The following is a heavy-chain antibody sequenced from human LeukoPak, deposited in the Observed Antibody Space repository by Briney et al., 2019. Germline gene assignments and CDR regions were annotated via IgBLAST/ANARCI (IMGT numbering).Heavy chain of an antibody. D-gene: IGHD4-23*01. CDR2: IASDGRST. Sequence: GGSLRLSCAASGFTFSSYWMNWVRQAPGKGLVWVSRIASDGRSTTYADPVKGRFSISRDNAKNTLYLQMNSLRVEDTAVYYCARGRPHGNDYWGQGTLVTVSS. J-gene: IGHJ4*02. V-gene: IGHV3-74*01. CDR1: GFTFSSYW. CDR3: ARGRPHGNDY.